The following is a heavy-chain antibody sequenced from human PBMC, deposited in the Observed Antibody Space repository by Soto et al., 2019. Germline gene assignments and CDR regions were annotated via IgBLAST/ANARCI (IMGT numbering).Heavy chain of an antibody. V-gene: IGHV4-30-4*01. CDR2: IYYSGST. D-gene: IGHD3-9*01. CDR3: ARQSVTYYDILTGFDY. Sequence: SETLSLTCTFSCGSISSGDYYWSWIRQPPGKGLEWIGYIYYSGSTYYNPSLKSRVTISVDTSKNQFSLKLSSVTAADTAVYYCARQSVTYYDILTGFDYWGQGTLVTVSS. CDR1: CGSISSGDYY. J-gene: IGHJ4*02.